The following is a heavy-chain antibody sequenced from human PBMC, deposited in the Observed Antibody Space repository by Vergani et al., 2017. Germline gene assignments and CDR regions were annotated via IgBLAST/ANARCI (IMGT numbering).Heavy chain of an antibody. V-gene: IGHV3-74*03. CDR1: EFSFNSYW. Sequence: DVHLAESGGGFFQPGGSLRLSCSASEFSFNSYWMHWVRQVPGKGLVWVSRIKSDGSITAYADSVKGRFTISRDNAKNTLYLQMNSLRIEETGVYYCARARCIETGYMSNCLDSWGQGTLVTVSS. J-gene: IGHJ5*01. D-gene: IGHD3-9*01. CDR3: ARARCIETGYMSNCLDS. CDR2: IKSDGSIT.